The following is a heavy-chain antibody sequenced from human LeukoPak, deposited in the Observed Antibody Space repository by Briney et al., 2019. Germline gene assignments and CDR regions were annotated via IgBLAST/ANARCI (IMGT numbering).Heavy chain of an antibody. V-gene: IGHV4-59*08. CDR2: IYYSGST. CDR1: GGSISSYY. CDR3: ARQRMIAVAAHDP. Sequence: PSETLSLTCTVSGGSISSYYWSWIRQPPGKGLEWIGYIYYSGSTNYNPSLKSRVTISVDTSKNQFSLKLSSVTAADTAVYYCARQRMIAVAAHDPWGQGTLVTVSS. D-gene: IGHD6-19*01. J-gene: IGHJ5*02.